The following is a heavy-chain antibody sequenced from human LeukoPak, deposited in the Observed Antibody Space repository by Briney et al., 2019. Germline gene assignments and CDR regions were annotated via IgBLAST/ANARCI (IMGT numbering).Heavy chain of an antibody. J-gene: IGHJ4*02. CDR1: GFTVSSNY. CDR3: AREYSGYDFYYFDY. CDR2: IYSGGST. V-gene: IGHV3-53*01. Sequence: PGGSLRLSCAASGFTVSSNYMSWVRQAPGKGLEWVSVIYSGGSTYYADSVKGRFTISRDNSKNTLYLQMNSLRAEDTAVYYCAREYSGYDFYYFDYWGQGTLVTVSP. D-gene: IGHD5-12*01.